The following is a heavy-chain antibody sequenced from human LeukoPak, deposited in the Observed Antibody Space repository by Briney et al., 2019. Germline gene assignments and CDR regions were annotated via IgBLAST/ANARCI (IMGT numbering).Heavy chain of an antibody. J-gene: IGHJ4*02. CDR3: ASLDFWSGYDY. V-gene: IGHV4-38-2*01. Sequence: SETLSLTXAVSGYSISSGYYWGWIREPPGKGLEWIGSIYHSGSTYYNPSLKSRVTISVDTSKNQFSLKLSSVTAADTAVYYCASLDFWSGYDYWGQGTLVTVSS. CDR2: IYHSGST. D-gene: IGHD3-3*01. CDR1: GYSISSGYY.